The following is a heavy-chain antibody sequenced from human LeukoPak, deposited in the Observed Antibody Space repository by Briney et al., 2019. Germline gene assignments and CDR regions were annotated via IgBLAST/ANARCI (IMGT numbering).Heavy chain of an antibody. V-gene: IGHV3-23*01. CDR1: GFTFSSYW. CDR3: AKATYYYDSSGYYTPFDY. Sequence: GGSLRLSCATSGFTFSSYWMSWVRQAPGKGLEWVSAISGSGGSTYYADSVKGRFTISRDNSKNTLYLQMNSLRAEDTAVYYCAKATYYYDSSGYYTPFDYWSQGTLVTVSS. CDR2: ISGSGGST. J-gene: IGHJ4*02. D-gene: IGHD3-22*01.